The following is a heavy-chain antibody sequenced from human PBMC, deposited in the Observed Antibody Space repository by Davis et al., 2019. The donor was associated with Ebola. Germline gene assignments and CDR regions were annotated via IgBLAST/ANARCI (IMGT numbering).Heavy chain of an antibody. D-gene: IGHD4-11*01. V-gene: IGHV4-59*02. CDR2: IYYRGST. J-gene: IGHJ5*02. Sequence: SETLSLTCTVSGGSVSNYYWSWIRQPPGKGLEWIGYIYYRGSTNYNPSLKSRVTISVDTSKNQFSLKLSSVTAADTAVYYCARGYSNWFDPWGQGTLVTVSS. CDR3: ARGYSNWFDP. CDR1: GGSVSNYY.